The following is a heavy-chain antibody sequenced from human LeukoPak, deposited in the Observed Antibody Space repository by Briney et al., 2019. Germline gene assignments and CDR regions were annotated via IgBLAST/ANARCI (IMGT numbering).Heavy chain of an antibody. CDR3: ARNCLGSQFWRGYYLGPDNYFDY. CDR2: IKQDGTET. V-gene: IGHV3-7*01. J-gene: IGHJ4*02. D-gene: IGHD3-3*01. CDR1: GLTFNRYW. Sequence: LPGGSLRLSCVASGLTFNRYWMSWLRQVPGKGLEWVANIKQDGTETHYVDSVKGRFTISRDNAKSSLYLQMNSLRAEDTAVYYCARNCLGSQFWRGYYLGPDNYFDYWGQGSLVTVSS.